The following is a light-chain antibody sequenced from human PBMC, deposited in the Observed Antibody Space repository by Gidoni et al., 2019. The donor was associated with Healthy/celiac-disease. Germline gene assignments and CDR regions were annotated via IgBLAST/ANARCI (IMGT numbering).Light chain of an antibody. CDR2: DAS. Sequence: EIVLPQSPAPLSLSPGERATLSCKASQSVSSYLAWYQQKPGQAPRLLIYDASNRATGIPSRFSGSGSGTDFTLTISSLEPEDFAVYYCQQRSNWPRTFGQGTRLEIK. CDR3: QQRSNWPRT. J-gene: IGKJ5*01. CDR1: QSVSSY. V-gene: IGKV3-11*01.